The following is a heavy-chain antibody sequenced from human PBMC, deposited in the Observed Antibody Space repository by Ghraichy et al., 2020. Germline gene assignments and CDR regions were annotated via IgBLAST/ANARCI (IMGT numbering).Heavy chain of an antibody. CDR3: ARSYDRSGYFGWGLFDY. D-gene: IGHD3-22*01. CDR2: IYYGENT. J-gene: IGHJ4*02. CDR1: GGSISSSTYY. Sequence: SETLSLTCTVSGGSISSSTYYWGWIRQPPGKGLEWIGSIYYGENTYYNPSLKSRVTISVDTSKNQFSLKLSSVTAADTAVYYCARSYDRSGYFGWGLFDYWGQGTLVTVSS. V-gene: IGHV4-39*01.